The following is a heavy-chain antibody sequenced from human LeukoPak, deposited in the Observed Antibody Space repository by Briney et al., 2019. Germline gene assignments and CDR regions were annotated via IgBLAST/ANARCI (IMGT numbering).Heavy chain of an antibody. V-gene: IGHV5-51*01. J-gene: IGHJ4*02. D-gene: IGHD6-6*01. CDR3: ARHGGAIGIAARRATAVGC. CDR2: IYPGDSDT. CDR1: GYSFTSYW. Sequence: GESLKISCKGSGYSFTSYWIGWVRQMPGKGLEWMGIIYPGDSDTRYSPSFQGQVTISADKSISTAYLQWSSLKASDTAMYYCARHGGAIGIAARRATAVGCWGQRTMVAVSS.